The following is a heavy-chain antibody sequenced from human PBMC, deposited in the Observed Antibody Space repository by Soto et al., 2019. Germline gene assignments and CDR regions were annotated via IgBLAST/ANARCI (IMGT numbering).Heavy chain of an antibody. V-gene: IGHV3-23*01. CDR3: AGRGSGSYYDY. CDR1: GFTFSSYA. CDR2: ISGAGDIT. Sequence: EVQLLESGGGLVQPGGSLRLSCAASGFTFSSYAMRWVRQAPGTGLEWVAAISGAGDITYYADSVKGRFTVFRDNPKNTLDLQMNSLSAEDTAVYYCAGRGSGSYYDYWGQGTPVTVSS. J-gene: IGHJ4*02. D-gene: IGHD1-26*01.